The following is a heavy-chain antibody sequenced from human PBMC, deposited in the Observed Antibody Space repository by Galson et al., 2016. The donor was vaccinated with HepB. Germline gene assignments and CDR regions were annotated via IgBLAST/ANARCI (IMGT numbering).Heavy chain of an antibody. Sequence: QSGAEVKKPGESLKISCKASGYRFNNYWIAWVRQTPGKGLEYLGMVYPGDSDTRYSPSFQEQITVSADKSITTAYLQWSSLRPSDTATYFCARPLAAYDVFDVWGQGTKVTVSS. V-gene: IGHV5-51*01. D-gene: IGHD6-25*01. CDR2: VYPGDSDT. J-gene: IGHJ3*01. CDR1: GYRFNNYW. CDR3: ARPLAAYDVFDV.